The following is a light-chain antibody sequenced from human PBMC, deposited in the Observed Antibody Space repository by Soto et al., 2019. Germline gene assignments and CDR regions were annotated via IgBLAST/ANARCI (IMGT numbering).Light chain of an antibody. CDR3: CSYASSSTYV. CDR1: SSDVGAFNL. V-gene: IGLV2-23*01. CDR2: EDS. Sequence: QSALTQPASVIGSPGQSITISCTGTSSDVGAFNLVSWYQQHPGKAPKVIIYEDSKRPSGVSNRFSGSKSGNTASLTISGLQAEDEADYYCCSYASSSTYVFGIGTKLTVL. J-gene: IGLJ1*01.